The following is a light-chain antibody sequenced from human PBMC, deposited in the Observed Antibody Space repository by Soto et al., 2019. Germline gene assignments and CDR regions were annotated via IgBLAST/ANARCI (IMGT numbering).Light chain of an antibody. CDR3: GSWDSSLSAYV. J-gene: IGLJ1*01. V-gene: IGLV1-51*01. CDR1: SSNIGGNS. CDR2: DDN. Sequence: QCGLTQPPSVSAGPGQKVTISCSGSSSNIGGNSVSWYQQLPGTAPKLLIYDDNKRPSGIPDRFSGSKSGTSATLGITGFQTGDEADYYCGSWDSSLSAYVFGTGTKVTVL.